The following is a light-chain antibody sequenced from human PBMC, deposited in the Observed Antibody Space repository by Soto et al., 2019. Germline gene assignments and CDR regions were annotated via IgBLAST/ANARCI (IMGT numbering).Light chain of an antibody. J-gene: IGKJ5*01. V-gene: IGKV3-15*01. CDR1: QSISSN. Sequence: ETVMTQSPATLSVSPGERAPLSCRASQSISSNLAWYQQKPGQAPRLLIYDVSTRATGIPARFSGSGSGTEFTLTISSLQSEDFAVYYCQQYNNWPITFGQGTRLEIK. CDR3: QQYNNWPIT. CDR2: DVS.